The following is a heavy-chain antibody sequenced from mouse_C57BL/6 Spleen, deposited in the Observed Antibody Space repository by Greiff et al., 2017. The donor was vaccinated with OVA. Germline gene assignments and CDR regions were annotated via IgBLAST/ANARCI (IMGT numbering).Heavy chain of an antibody. CDR1: GYTFTSYW. D-gene: IGHD2-3*01. CDR2: IYPGSGST. CDR3: AREIYDGYYEFAY. Sequence: QVQLQQPGAELVKPGASVKMSCTASGYTFTSYWITWVQQRPGQGLEWIGAIYPGSGSTNYNEKFKSKATLTVDTSSSTAYMQLSSLTSEDSAVYYCAREIYDGYYEFAYWGQGTLVTVSA. V-gene: IGHV1-55*01. J-gene: IGHJ3*01.